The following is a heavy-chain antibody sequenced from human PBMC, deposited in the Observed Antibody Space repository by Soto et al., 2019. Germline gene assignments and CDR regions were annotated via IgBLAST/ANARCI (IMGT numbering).Heavy chain of an antibody. D-gene: IGHD6-13*01. Sequence: GGSLRLSCAASGFTFSDYYMTWIRQAPGKGLEWVSYISSSGNSIYYADSVRGRFTVSRDNAKNSLFLQMNSLRAEDTAVYYCARRAAAGRSFEYWGLGNVVNVS. CDR1: GFTFSDYY. CDR3: ARRAAAGRSFEY. J-gene: IGHJ4*02. V-gene: IGHV3-11*01. CDR2: ISSSGNSI.